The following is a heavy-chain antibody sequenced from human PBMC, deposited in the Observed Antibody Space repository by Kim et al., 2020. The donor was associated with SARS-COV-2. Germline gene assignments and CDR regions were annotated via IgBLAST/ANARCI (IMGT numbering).Heavy chain of an antibody. CDR1: GFTFSSYA. CDR2: ISGSGGST. D-gene: IGHD3-9*01. V-gene: IGHV3-23*01. CDR3: AKDGVFGLRYFDWLLSTGATGY. Sequence: GGSLRLSCAASGFTFSSYAMSWVRQAPGKGLEWVSAISGSGGSTYYADSVKGRFTISRDNSKNTLYLQMNSLRAEDTAVYYCAKDGVFGLRYFDWLLSTGATGYWGQGTLVTVSS. J-gene: IGHJ4*02.